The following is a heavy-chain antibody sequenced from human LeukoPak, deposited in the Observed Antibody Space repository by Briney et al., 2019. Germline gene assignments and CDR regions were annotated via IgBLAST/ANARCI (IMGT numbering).Heavy chain of an antibody. CDR3: ARGHTAVTRHFDF. Sequence: GGSLRLSCAASGFTFSSYSMNWVRQAPGKGLEWVSYISSSSSTIYYADSVKGRFTISRDNAKNSLYLDMNSLRAEDTAVYYCARGHTAVTRHFDFWGQGTPVTVSS. V-gene: IGHV3-48*01. CDR1: GFTFSSYS. CDR2: ISSSSSTI. J-gene: IGHJ4*02. D-gene: IGHD4-17*01.